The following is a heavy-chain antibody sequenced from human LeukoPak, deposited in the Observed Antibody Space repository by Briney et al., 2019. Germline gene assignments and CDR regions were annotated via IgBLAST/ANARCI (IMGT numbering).Heavy chain of an antibody. CDR2: MNPNSGNT. CDR3: ARARTVVRFGELLSMERTGTYDY. Sequence: GASVKVSCKASGYTFTSYDINWVRQATGQGLEWMGWMNPNSGNTGYAQKFQGRVTMTRNTSISTAYMELSSLRSEDTAVYYCARARTVVRFGELLSMERTGTYDYWGQGTLVTVSS. CDR1: GYTFTSYD. D-gene: IGHD3-10*01. V-gene: IGHV1-8*01. J-gene: IGHJ4*02.